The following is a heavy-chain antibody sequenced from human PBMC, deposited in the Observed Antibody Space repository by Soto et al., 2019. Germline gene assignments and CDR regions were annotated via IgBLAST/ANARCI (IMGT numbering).Heavy chain of an antibody. V-gene: IGHV1-18*01. CDR2: ISAYNGNT. J-gene: IGHJ5*02. Sequence: ASVKVSCKASGYTFTSYGISWVRQAPGQGLEWMGWISAYNGNTNYAQKLQGRVTMTTDTSTSTAYMELRSLRSDDTAVYYCARDHYYDILTGYDVDDWFDPWGQGTLVTVSS. CDR1: GYTFTSYG. CDR3: ARDHYYDILTGYDVDDWFDP. D-gene: IGHD3-9*01.